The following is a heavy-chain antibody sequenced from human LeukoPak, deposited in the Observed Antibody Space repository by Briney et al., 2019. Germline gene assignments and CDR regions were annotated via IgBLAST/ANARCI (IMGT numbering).Heavy chain of an antibody. D-gene: IGHD6-13*01. CDR3: AKDMGSSWYLDAFDI. V-gene: IGHV3-21*04. CDR1: GFTFSTYS. Sequence: PGGSLRLSCAASGFTFSTYSMNWVRQAPGKGLEWVSSISSSSNYIYYADSVKGRFTISRDNAKNSLYLQMNSLRAEDTALYYCAKDMGSSWYLDAFDIWGQGTMVTVSS. J-gene: IGHJ3*02. CDR2: ISSSSNYI.